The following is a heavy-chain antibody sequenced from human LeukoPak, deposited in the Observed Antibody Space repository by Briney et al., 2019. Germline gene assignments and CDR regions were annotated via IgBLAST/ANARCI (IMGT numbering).Heavy chain of an antibody. D-gene: IGHD6-19*01. V-gene: IGHV1-2*02. CDR2: INPNGGGT. Sequence: ASVTVSCTSSGYTFTDYYMHWVRQAPGQGLEWMGWINPNGGGTNFAQSFQGRVTMTRDTSISTAYMELSSLRSDDTAIYYCARENNSGWYRKAAFDYWGQGTLVTVTS. CDR1: GYTFTDYY. J-gene: IGHJ4*02. CDR3: ARENNSGWYRKAAFDY.